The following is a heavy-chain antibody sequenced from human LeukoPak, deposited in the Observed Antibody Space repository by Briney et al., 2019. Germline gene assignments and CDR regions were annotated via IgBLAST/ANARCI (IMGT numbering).Heavy chain of an antibody. Sequence: PGGSLRLSCAASGFTFSSYWMSWVRQAPGQGLEWVANIKQDGSEKNYVDSVKGRFTISRDNAKNSLYPQMNSLGAEDTAVYYCASMDTAMVTGDYWGQGTLVTVSS. J-gene: IGHJ4*02. V-gene: IGHV3-7*01. D-gene: IGHD5-18*01. CDR1: GFTFSSYW. CDR2: IKQDGSEK. CDR3: ASMDTAMVTGDY.